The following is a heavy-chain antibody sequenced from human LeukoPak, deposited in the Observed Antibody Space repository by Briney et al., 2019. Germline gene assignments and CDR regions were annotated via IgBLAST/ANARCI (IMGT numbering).Heavy chain of an antibody. CDR3: ARGYCSGGSCYSDHWFDP. V-gene: IGHV4-34*01. J-gene: IGHJ5*02. CDR1: GGSFSGYY. D-gene: IGHD2-15*01. Sequence: SETLSLTCAVYGGSFSGYYWSWIRQPPGKGLEWIGEINHSGSTNYNPSLKSRVTISVDTSKNQFSLKLSSVTAADTAVYYCARGYCSGGSCYSDHWFDPWGQGTLVTVSS. CDR2: INHSGST.